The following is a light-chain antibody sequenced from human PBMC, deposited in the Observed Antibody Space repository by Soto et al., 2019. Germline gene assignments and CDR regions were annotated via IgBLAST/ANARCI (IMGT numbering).Light chain of an antibody. Sequence: DIQMTQSPSTLSASVGDRVTITCRASQSISNWLAWYQQKPGRAPNLLIYKASLLESGVPSRFSGSGSGTEFTLTISSLQPDDFATYYCQQYDSFSYNFGQGTKLESK. J-gene: IGKJ2*01. CDR3: QQYDSFSYN. CDR2: KAS. CDR1: QSISNW. V-gene: IGKV1-5*03.